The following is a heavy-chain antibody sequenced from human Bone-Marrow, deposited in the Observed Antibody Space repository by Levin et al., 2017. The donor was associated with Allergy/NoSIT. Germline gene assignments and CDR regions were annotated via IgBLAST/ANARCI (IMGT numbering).Heavy chain of an antibody. CDR1: GFSFSDYV. J-gene: IGHJ6*03. V-gene: IGHV3-23*01. D-gene: IGHD3-3*01. CDR3: AKAQKATVLVVFAILRNSMDV. CDR2: IGIDGRRT. Sequence: ASVKVSCAPSGFSFSDYVMNWVRQAPGKGLEWVSGIGIDGRRTYYADSVKGRFTISRDNSKHTLYLQMDSLRAEDTAVYYCAKAQKATVLVVFAILRNSMDVWGKGTTVTVS.